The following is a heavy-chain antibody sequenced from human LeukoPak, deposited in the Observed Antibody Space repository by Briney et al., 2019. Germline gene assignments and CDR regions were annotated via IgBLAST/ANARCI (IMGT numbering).Heavy chain of an antibody. CDR3: ARGFVFWSGYNWFDP. D-gene: IGHD3-3*01. CDR2: INHSGST. J-gene: IGHJ5*02. CDR1: GGSFSGYY. Sequence: SETLSLTCAVYGGSFSGYYWSWIRQPPGKGLEWIGEINHSGSTNYNPSLKSRVTISADTSKNQFSLKLSSVTAADTAVYYCARGFVFWSGYNWFDPWGQGTLVTVSS. V-gene: IGHV4-34*01.